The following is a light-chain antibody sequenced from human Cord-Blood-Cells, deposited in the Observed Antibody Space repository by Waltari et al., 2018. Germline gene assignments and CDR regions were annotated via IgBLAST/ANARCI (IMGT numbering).Light chain of an antibody. Sequence: QSALTQPASVSGSPGQPITISCTGTSSDVGRYNLVSWYHQHPGKAPKLMIYEVSKRPSGVSNRFSGSKSGNTASLTISGLQAEDEADYYCCSYAGSSTYVFGTGTKVTVL. CDR1: SSDVGRYNL. CDR2: EVS. J-gene: IGLJ1*01. V-gene: IGLV2-23*02. CDR3: CSYAGSSTYV.